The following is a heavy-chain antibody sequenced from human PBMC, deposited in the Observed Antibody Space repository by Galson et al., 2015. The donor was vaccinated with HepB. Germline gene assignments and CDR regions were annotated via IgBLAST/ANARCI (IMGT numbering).Heavy chain of an antibody. CDR1: GYTFTSYG. CDR3: ARDRDDIVVVPAAMNY. V-gene: IGHV1-18*01. CDR2: ISAYNGNT. D-gene: IGHD2-2*01. J-gene: IGHJ4*02. Sequence: SVKVSCKASGYTFTSYGISWVRQAPGQGLEWMGWISAYNGNTNYAQKLQGRVTMTTDTSTSTAYMELRSLRSDDTAVYYCARDRDDIVVVPAAMNYWGQGTLVTVSS.